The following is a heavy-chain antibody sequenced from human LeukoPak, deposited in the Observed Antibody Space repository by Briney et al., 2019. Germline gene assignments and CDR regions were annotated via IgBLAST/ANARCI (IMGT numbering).Heavy chain of an antibody. CDR3: ARSFCSSTMCYPYFDY. CDR1: GGSISTYY. J-gene: IGHJ4*02. CDR2: VYYSGST. D-gene: IGHD2-2*01. V-gene: IGHV4-59*08. Sequence: PSETLSLTCTVSGGSISTYYWSWLRQPPGKGLEWIGYVYYSGSTNYNPSLKSRVTISVDTSKNQFSLKLSSMTAADTAVYYCARSFCSSTMCYPYFDYWGQGTVVTVSS.